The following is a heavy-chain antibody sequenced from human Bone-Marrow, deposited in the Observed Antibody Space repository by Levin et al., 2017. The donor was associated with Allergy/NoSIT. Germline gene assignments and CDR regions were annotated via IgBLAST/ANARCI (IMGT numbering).Heavy chain of an antibody. V-gene: IGHV4-34*01. CDR1: GGSFSDYV. CDR3: ARGRREAVWTKSILNYFYYGMDV. Sequence: SETLSLTCAVSGGSFSDYVWIWIRQSPGKGPEWIGQINHSGFTDYNPSLKSRVTISLDTPKSQFSLRLRSVTAADAAKYYCARGRREAVWTKSILNYFYYGMDVWGQGTTVAV. D-gene: IGHD1/OR15-1a*01. CDR2: INHSGFT. J-gene: IGHJ6*02.